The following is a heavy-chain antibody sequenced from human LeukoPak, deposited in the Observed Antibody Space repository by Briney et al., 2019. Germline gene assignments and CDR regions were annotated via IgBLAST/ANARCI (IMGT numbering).Heavy chain of an antibody. CDR1: GFTFSSYS. CDR3: ARENYDSSGYPRRPTYYFDY. V-gene: IGHV3-21*01. D-gene: IGHD3-22*01. CDR2: ISSSSSYI. J-gene: IGHJ4*02. Sequence: AGGSLRLSCAASGFTFSSYSMNWVRQAPGKGLEWVSSISSSSSYIYCADSVKGRFTISRDNAKNSLYLQMNSLRAEDTAVYYCARENYDSSGYPRRPTYYFDYWGQGTLVTVSS.